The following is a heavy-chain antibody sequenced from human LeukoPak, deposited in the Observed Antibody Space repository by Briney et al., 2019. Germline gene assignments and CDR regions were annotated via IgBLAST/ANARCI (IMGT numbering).Heavy chain of an antibody. V-gene: IGHV4-59*01. CDR2: IYYSGST. CDR1: GGSIRSYY. J-gene: IGHJ4*02. Sequence: SETLPLTCTVSGGSIRSYYWSWIRQPPGKGLEWIGYIYYSGSTNYNPSLKSRVSISVDTSKNQFSLKLSSVTAADTAVYYCARTGSTVTMLYPFDHWGQGTLVTVSS. CDR3: ARTGSTVTMLYPFDH. D-gene: IGHD4-17*01.